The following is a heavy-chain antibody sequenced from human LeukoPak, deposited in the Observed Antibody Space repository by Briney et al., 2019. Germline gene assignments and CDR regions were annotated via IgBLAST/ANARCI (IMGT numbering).Heavy chain of an antibody. D-gene: IGHD3-22*01. CDR1: GGSISSGDYY. V-gene: IGHV4-30-4*01. Sequence: PSETLSLTCTVSGGSISSGDYYWSWIRQPPGKGLEWIGYIYYSGSTYYNPSLKSRVTISVDTSKNQFSLKLSSVTAADTAVYYCARGKWLPNRYNWFDPWGQGTLVTVSS. CDR3: ARGKWLPNRYNWFDP. J-gene: IGHJ5*02. CDR2: IYYSGST.